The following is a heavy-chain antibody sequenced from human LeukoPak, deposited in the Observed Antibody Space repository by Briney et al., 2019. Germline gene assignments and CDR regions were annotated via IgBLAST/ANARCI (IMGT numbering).Heavy chain of an antibody. D-gene: IGHD5-18*01. J-gene: IGHJ5*02. CDR2: ISSSSSYI. CDR1: GFTFSSYN. CDR3: ARGRLDGGYSYLEWFDP. V-gene: IGHV3-21*01. Sequence: GESLSLSCSAYGFTFSSYNMIWLRPAPGKGLKWFFSISSSSSYIYYANSVKGRFTISRDNAKNSLYLQMSRLRGEDTAVYHCARGRLDGGYSYLEWFDPWGQGTLVTVSS.